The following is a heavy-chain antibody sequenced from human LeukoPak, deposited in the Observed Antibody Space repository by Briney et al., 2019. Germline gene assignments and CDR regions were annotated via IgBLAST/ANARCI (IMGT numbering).Heavy chain of an antibody. CDR2: IYYSGST. Sequence: SETLSLTCTVSGDSITNYYWSWIRQPPGKGLEWIGYIYYSGSTNYNPSLKSRVTISVDTSKNQFSLKLSSVTAADTAVYYCAIASDDFWSGYDYWGQGTLVTVSS. CDR3: AIASDDFWSGYDY. CDR1: GDSITNYY. J-gene: IGHJ4*02. D-gene: IGHD3-3*01. V-gene: IGHV4-59*01.